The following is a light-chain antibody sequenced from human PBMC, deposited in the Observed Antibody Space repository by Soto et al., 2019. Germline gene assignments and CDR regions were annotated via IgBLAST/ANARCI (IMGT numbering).Light chain of an antibody. CDR3: QQYNNWSLT. V-gene: IGKV3-15*01. CDR1: QSVRSY. Sequence: EIVLKRAPATLSVSPRERAALSCRASQSVRSYLALYPQTPGQAPRLLIYGATSRATDIPARFSGSGSGTEFPLTISSLQSEDFALYYCQQYNNWSLTFGGGTKVDIK. J-gene: IGKJ4*01. CDR2: GAT.